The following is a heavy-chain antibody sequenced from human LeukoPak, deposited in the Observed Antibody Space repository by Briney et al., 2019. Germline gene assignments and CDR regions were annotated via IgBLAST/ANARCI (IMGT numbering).Heavy chain of an antibody. D-gene: IGHD2-21*01. CDR1: GFTFSSYG. CDR3: APGDEGFDY. J-gene: IGHJ4*02. Sequence: PGGSLRLSCAASGFTFSSYGMHWVRQAPGKGLEWVSAISGSGGSTYYADSVKGRFTISRDNSKNTLYLQMNSLRAEDTAVYYCAPGDEGFDYWGQGTLVTVSS. V-gene: IGHV3-23*01. CDR2: ISGSGGST.